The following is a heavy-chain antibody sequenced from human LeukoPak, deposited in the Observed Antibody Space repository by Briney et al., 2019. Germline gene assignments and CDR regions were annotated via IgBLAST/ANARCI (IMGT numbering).Heavy chain of an antibody. D-gene: IGHD2-2*01. CDR3: AREFVTQHYFDY. V-gene: IGHV3-30-3*01. Sequence: GGSLRLSCAASGFTFSNYSMHWVRQAPGKGLEWVAVISYDGSNKYYADSVKGRFTISRDNSKNTLYLQMNSLRAEDTAVYYCAREFVTQHYFDYWGQGTLVTVSS. CDR1: GFTFSNYS. CDR2: ISYDGSNK. J-gene: IGHJ4*02.